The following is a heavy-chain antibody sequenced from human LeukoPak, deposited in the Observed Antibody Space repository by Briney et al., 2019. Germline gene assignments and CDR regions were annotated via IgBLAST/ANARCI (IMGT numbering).Heavy chain of an antibody. J-gene: IGHJ6*02. CDR3: VKDDVYYYDSSGSYPTV. CDR2: ISYNGGST. V-gene: IGHV3-64D*06. Sequence: GSLRLSCLASGFTFSSYAMHWVRQAPRKGLEYVSAISYNGGSTYYADSVKGRFTISRDNSKNTLFLQMSSLRTEDTAVYYCVKDDVYYYDSSGSYPTVWGQGTTVTVSS. D-gene: IGHD3-22*01. CDR1: GFTFSSYA.